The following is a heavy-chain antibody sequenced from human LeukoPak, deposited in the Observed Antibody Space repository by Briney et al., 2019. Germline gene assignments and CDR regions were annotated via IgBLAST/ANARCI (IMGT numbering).Heavy chain of an antibody. CDR3: ASPRALYCSSTSCQTANGAFDI. CDR2: IIPILGIA. Sequence: ASVKVSCKASGGTFSSYTISWVRQAPGQGLEWMGRIIPILGIANYAQKFQGRVTITADKSTSTAHMELSSLRSEDTAVYYCASPRALYCSSTSCQTANGAFDIWGQGTMVTVSS. CDR1: GGTFSSYT. D-gene: IGHD2-2*01. V-gene: IGHV1-69*02. J-gene: IGHJ3*02.